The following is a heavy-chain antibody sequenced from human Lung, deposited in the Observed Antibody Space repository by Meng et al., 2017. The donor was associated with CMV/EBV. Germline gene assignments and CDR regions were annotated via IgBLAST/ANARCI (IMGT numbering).Heavy chain of an antibody. CDR1: GFTFSSYA. Sequence: GESXKISCAASGFTFSSYAMHWVRQAPGKGLEWVAVISYDGSNKYYADSVKGRFTISRDNAKNSLYLQMNSLRAEDTAVYYCARDRGGSYDDDYYYYGMDVWGQGTTVTVSS. CDR3: ARDRGGSYDDDYYYYGMDV. D-gene: IGHD1-26*01. J-gene: IGHJ6*02. CDR2: ISYDGSNK. V-gene: IGHV3-30*04.